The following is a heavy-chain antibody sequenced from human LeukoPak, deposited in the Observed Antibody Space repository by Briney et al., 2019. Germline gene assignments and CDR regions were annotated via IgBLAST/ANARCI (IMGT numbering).Heavy chain of an antibody. J-gene: IGHJ4*02. V-gene: IGHV5-51*01. CDR1: GYRFTGYW. D-gene: IGHD3-10*02. Sequence: GESLKISCKASGYRFTGYWIGWVRQPPGKGLEWMGIIYPGDSDAKYSPSFQGQVTISADKSINTAYLQWTSLKASDSAMYYCARPTTFDVWDFDFWGQGTLVTVSS. CDR3: ARPTTFDVWDFDF. CDR2: IYPGDSDA.